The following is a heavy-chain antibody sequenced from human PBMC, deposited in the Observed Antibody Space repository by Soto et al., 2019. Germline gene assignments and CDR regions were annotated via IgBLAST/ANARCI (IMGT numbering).Heavy chain of an antibody. D-gene: IGHD3-9*01. V-gene: IGHV4-59*01. Sequence: SETLSLTCTVSGGSISSYYWSWIRQPPGKGLEWIGYIYYSGSTNYNPSLKSRVTISVDTSKNQISLKLSSVTAAATAVDYCAKGRTFYDILTYMDLDLFCPLGQGTLVTVSS. J-gene: IGHJ5*02. CDR2: IYYSGST. CDR3: AKGRTFYDILTYMDLDLFCP. CDR1: GGSISSYY.